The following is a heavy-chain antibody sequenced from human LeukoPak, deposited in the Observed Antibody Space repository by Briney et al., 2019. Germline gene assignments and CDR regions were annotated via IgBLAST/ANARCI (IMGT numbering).Heavy chain of an antibody. CDR2: MNPNSGNT. V-gene: IGHV1-8*01. J-gene: IGHJ6*03. CDR1: GYTFTSYD. D-gene: IGHD1-26*01. CDR3: ARALSWPTESYYYMDV. Sequence: ASVKVSCKASGYTFTSYDMNWVRQSTGQGLEWIVWMNPNSGNTGYAQKFQGRVTMTKNTPTTTAYMELSSLRSEDTAVYYCARALSWPTESYYYMDVWGKGTTVTVSS.